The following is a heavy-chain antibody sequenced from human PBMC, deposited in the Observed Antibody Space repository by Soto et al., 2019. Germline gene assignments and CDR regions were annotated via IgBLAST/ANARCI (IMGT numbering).Heavy chain of an antibody. V-gene: IGHV1-2*02. D-gene: IGHD3-16*01. CDR3: ARDLRFGYGNFYHYGMDV. CDR1: GYRFTNYY. J-gene: IGHJ6*02. CDR2: ISPYTGAT. Sequence: GASVKVSCKASGYRFTNYYLHWVRQAPGQGLEWMGWISPYTGATNYAKKFEGRVTITSDTSSSTASMDLTKLTPDDTAIYYCARDLRFGYGNFYHYGMDVWGQGTTVTVSS.